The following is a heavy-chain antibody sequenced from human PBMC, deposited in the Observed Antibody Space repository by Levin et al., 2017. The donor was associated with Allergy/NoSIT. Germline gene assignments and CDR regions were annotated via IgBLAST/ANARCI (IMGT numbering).Heavy chain of an antibody. V-gene: IGHV1-8*01. CDR1: GYTFTSYD. J-gene: IGHJ2*01. Sequence: GESLKISCKASGYTFTSYDINWVRQATGQGLEWMGWMSPNSTNTGYAQRFQGRVTMTRNTSISTAYMELSSLISEDTAVYYCARGGPRYGDYWYFDLWGRGTLVTVSS. CDR2: MSPNSTNT. D-gene: IGHD4-17*01. CDR3: ARGGPRYGDYWYFDL.